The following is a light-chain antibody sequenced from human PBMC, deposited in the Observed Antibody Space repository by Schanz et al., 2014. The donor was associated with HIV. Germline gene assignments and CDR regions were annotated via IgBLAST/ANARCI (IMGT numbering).Light chain of an antibody. Sequence: QSALTQPASVSGSPGQSITISCTGTSSDVGGYHYLSWYQQHPGKAPKLMIYDVSNRPSGVPDRFSGSKSGYTASLTVSGLQAEDEADYYCSSYAGSNNLVFGGGTKLTVL. CDR2: DVS. CDR3: SSYAGSNNLV. J-gene: IGLJ2*01. V-gene: IGLV2-8*01. CDR1: SSDVGGYHY.